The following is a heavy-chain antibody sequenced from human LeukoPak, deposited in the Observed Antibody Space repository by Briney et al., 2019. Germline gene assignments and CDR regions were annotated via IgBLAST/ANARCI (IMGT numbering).Heavy chain of an antibody. V-gene: IGHV1-2*02. Sequence: ASVKVSCKASGYTFTGYYMRWVRQAPGQGPEWMGWINPNSGGTNYAQKFQGRVTMTRDTSISTTYMELSTLRSDDTAVYYCARDRNGGGFAYSDYWGQGTLVTVSS. CDR3: ARDRNGGGFAYSDY. CDR1: GYTFTGYY. D-gene: IGHD5-24*01. J-gene: IGHJ4*02. CDR2: INPNSGGT.